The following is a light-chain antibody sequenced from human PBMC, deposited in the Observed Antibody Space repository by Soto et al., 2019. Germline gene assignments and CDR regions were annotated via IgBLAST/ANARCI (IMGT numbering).Light chain of an antibody. J-gene: IGKJ2*01. V-gene: IGKV3-20*01. CDR2: GAS. Sequence: EIGLTQSAGTLSLSPGERATLSCRASQSVSSSYLAWYQQKPGQAPRLLIQGASNRATGIKDRFSGSGYGTGLTRTISPLEPEDCGVYYCQHCGRSPHTLGQGSKLEIK. CDR1: QSVSSSY. CDR3: QHCGRSPHT.